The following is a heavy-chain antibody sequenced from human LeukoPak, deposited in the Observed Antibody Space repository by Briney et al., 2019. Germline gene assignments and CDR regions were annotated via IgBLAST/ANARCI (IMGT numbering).Heavy chain of an antibody. Sequence: GGSLRLSCAASGFTVSSNYMSWVRQAPGKGLEWVSVIYSGGSTYYADSVKGRFTISRDNSKNTLYLQMNSLRAEDTAVYYCARGNEYGDYYFDYWGQGTLVTVSS. D-gene: IGHD4-17*01. J-gene: IGHJ4*02. CDR1: GFTVSSNY. CDR3: ARGNEYGDYYFDY. CDR2: IYSGGST. V-gene: IGHV3-66*01.